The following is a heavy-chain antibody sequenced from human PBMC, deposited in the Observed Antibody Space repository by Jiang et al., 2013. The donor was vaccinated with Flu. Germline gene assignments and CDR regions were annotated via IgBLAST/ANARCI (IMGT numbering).Heavy chain of an antibody. V-gene: IGHV4-61*01. Sequence: GSGLVKPSETLSLTCTVSGGSVSSGSYYWSWIRQPPGKGLEWIGYIYYSGSTNYNPSLKSRVTISVDTSKNQFSLKLSSVTAADTAVYYCASETYYDILTGISAFDIWGQGTMGHRLF. D-gene: IGHD3-9*01. CDR2: IYYSGST. CDR1: GGSVSSGSYY. J-gene: IGHJ3*02. CDR3: ASETYYDILTGISAFDI.